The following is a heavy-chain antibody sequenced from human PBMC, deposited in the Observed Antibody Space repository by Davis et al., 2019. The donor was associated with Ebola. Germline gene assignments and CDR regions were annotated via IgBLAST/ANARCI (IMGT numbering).Heavy chain of an antibody. Sequence: PSETLSLTCTVSGGSISSYFWSWVRQPPGKGLEWIGNIYYSGSTNYSPSLKSRVTISVDTSKSQFSLNLSSVTAADTAVYFCSRFGEGAYWGQGTLVTVSS. CDR1: GGSISSYF. CDR3: SRFGEGAY. CDR2: IYYSGST. V-gene: IGHV4-59*01. D-gene: IGHD2-21*01. J-gene: IGHJ4*02.